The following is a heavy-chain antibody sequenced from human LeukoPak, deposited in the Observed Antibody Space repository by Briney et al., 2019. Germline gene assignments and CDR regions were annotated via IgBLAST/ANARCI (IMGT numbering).Heavy chain of an antibody. V-gene: IGHV4-59*01. CDR1: GGSISSYY. D-gene: IGHD3-22*01. CDR3: ARTLGTYYYDSSGYYSYYFDY. Sequence: SETLSLTCTVSGGSISSYYWSWIRQPPGKGLEWIGYIYYSGSTNYNPSLKSRATISVDTSKNQFSLKLSSVTAADTAVYYCARTLGTYYYDSSGYYSYYFDYWGQGTLVTVSS. CDR2: IYYSGST. J-gene: IGHJ4*02.